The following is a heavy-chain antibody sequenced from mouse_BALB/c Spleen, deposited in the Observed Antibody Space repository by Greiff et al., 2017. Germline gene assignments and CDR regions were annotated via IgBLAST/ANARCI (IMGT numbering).Heavy chain of an antibody. CDR1: GFSLTSYG. J-gene: IGHJ2*01. CDR2: IWAGGST. Sequence: VQVVESGPGLVAPSQSLSITCTVSGFSLTSYGVHWVRQPPGKGLEWLGVIWAGGSTNYNSALMSRLSISKDNSKSQVFLKMNSLQTDDTAMYYCAREGYGSSYDYFDYWGQGTTLTVSS. D-gene: IGHD1-1*01. CDR3: AREGYGSSYDYFDY. V-gene: IGHV2-9*02.